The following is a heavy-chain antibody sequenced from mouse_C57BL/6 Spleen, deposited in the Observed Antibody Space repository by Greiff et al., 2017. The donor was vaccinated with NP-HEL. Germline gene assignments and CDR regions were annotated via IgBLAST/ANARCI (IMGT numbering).Heavy chain of an antibody. CDR3: TRCGSYVGMDY. D-gene: IGHD1-1*02. Sequence: QVQLQQSGAELVRPGASVTLSCKASGYTFTDYEMHWVKQTPVHGLEWIGAIDPETGGTAYNQKFKGKAILTADKSSSTAYMELRNLTAEDSAVYYCTRCGSYVGMDYWGQGTSVTVSS. CDR2: IDPETGGT. V-gene: IGHV1-15*01. CDR1: GYTFTDYE. J-gene: IGHJ4*01.